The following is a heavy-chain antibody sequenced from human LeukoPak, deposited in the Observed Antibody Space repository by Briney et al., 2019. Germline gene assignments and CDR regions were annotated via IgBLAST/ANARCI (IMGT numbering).Heavy chain of an antibody. CDR1: GGSVSSGSYY. J-gene: IGHJ4*02. V-gene: IGHV4-61*01. Sequence: SETLSLTSTVSGGSVSSGSYYWSWIRHPPGNGLEWTVCMLYSGSTNYNPSLNSRVTISVDTSKNQFSLKLSSVTAADTAVYYCASSTASSGYYGGSTPDYWGQGTLVTVSS. CDR3: ASSTASSGYYGGSTPDY. D-gene: IGHD3-22*01. CDR2: MLYSGST.